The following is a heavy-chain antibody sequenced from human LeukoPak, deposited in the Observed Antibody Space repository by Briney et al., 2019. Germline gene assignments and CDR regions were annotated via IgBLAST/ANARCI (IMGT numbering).Heavy chain of an antibody. D-gene: IGHD1-26*01. V-gene: IGHV1-46*01. CDR1: GYTFTSYY. Sequence: GASVKVSCKASGYTFTSYYMHWVRQAPGQGLEWMGIINPSGGSTSYAQKFQGRVTMTRDTSTSTVYMELSSLRSEETAVYYCARDLEGATTSPNFDYWGQGTLVTVSS. CDR3: ARDLEGATTSPNFDY. CDR2: INPSGGST. J-gene: IGHJ4*02.